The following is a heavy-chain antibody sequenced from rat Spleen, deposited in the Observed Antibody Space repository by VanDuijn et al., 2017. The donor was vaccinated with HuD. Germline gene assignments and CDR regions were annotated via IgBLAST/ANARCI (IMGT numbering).Heavy chain of an antibody. Sequence: EVQLVETGGGLVQPGRSLKLSCVASGFTFSNYWMYWIRQAPGKGLEWISSINTDGGSTYYLDSVKGRFTISRDNAENTVYLQMNSLSSEDTATYYCAKDKDGGFVMDAWGQGASVTVSS. V-gene: IGHV5-58*01. J-gene: IGHJ4*01. CDR1: GFTFSNYW. D-gene: IGHD1-11*01. CDR3: AKDKDGGFVMDA. CDR2: INTDGGST.